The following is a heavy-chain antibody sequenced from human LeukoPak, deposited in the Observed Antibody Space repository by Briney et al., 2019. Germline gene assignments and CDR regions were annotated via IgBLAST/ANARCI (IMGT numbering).Heavy chain of an antibody. CDR3: ARDGTGEGYNFYSDY. CDR1: GESFGSYG. J-gene: IGHJ4*02. CDR2: IIPLFDIE. Sequence: GASVKVSCKASGESFGSYGISWVRQAPGQGLEWMGRIIPLFDIETYAQKFQGRVTLTADKFTNTAYLELSSLRFEDTALYFCARDGTGEGYNFYSDYWGQGTLVTVSS. D-gene: IGHD5-24*01. V-gene: IGHV1-69*04.